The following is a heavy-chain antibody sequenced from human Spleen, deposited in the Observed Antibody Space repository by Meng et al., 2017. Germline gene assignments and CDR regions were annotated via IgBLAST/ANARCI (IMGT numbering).Heavy chain of an antibody. V-gene: IGHV4-34*01. D-gene: IGHD6-19*01. J-gene: IGHJ4*02. CDR1: GGPFNTYY. CDR2: IHHSGST. Sequence: QVQLQQWGAGLLKPSEPLSPTCSVYGGPFNTYYCTWIRQPPGKGLEWIGEIHHSGSTNYNPSLKSRVTISTGTSKNQFSLKLSSVTAADTAVYYCARGAGLLMTVAGGYDFWGQGTLVTVSS. CDR3: ARGAGLLMTVAGGYDF.